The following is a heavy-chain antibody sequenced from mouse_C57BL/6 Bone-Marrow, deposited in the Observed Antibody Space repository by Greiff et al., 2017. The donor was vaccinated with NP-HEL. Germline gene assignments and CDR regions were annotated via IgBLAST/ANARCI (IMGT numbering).Heavy chain of an antibody. CDR2: INPGSGGT. Sequence: QVQLKESGAELVRPGTSVKVSCKASGYAFTNYLIEWVKQRPGQGLEWIGVINPGSGGTNYNEKFKGKATLTADKSSTTAYMQRSSLTSEDSAVYFCARSYGNFWFAYWGQGTLVTVSA. J-gene: IGHJ3*01. D-gene: IGHD2-1*01. CDR3: ARSYGNFWFAY. CDR1: GYAFTNYL. V-gene: IGHV1-54*01.